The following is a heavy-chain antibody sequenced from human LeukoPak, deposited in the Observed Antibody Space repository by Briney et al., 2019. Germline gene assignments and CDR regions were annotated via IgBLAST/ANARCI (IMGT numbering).Heavy chain of an antibody. D-gene: IGHD4-17*01. CDR1: GFTFSNYA. Sequence: PGGSLRLSCAASGFTFSNYAMSWVRQAPGKGLEWVSAISGSGGSTYYADSVKGRFTISRDNSKNTLYLQMNSLRAEDTAVYYCAKDQGGHKLRPWYFDLWGRGTLVTVSS. J-gene: IGHJ2*01. V-gene: IGHV3-23*01. CDR3: AKDQGGHKLRPWYFDL. CDR2: ISGSGGST.